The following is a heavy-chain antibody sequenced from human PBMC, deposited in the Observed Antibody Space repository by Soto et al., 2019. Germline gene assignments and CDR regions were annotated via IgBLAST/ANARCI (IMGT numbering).Heavy chain of an antibody. J-gene: IGHJ4*02. CDR2: VSDTGSS. Sequence: PSETLSLTCSVSGGSMSSYYWSWIRQAPGRGLEFIGYVSDTGSSYYNPTLRSRVTISVDTSENQLSLKVRSVTAADTAVYYCARENYSTSGAPFLDYWGQGNLVTVSS. D-gene: IGHD2-8*01. V-gene: IGHV4-59*01. CDR3: ARENYSTSGAPFLDY. CDR1: GGSMSSYY.